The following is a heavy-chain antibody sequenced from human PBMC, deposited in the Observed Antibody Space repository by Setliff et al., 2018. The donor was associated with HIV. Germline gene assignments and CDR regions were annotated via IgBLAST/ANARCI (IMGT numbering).Heavy chain of an antibody. CDR3: ARDPSPYDSDDSGYPDDAFNI. D-gene: IGHD3-22*01. CDR1: GYTFTRYY. CDR2: ISPSGIST. V-gene: IGHV1-46*03. Sequence: ASVKVSCKASGYTFTRYYMHWVRQAPGQGLEWMGMISPSGISTSYAQKFQGRVTMTRDTSTSTAYMELSSLRSEDTAVYYCARDPSPYDSDDSGYPDDAFNIWGKGTMVTVSS. J-gene: IGHJ3*02.